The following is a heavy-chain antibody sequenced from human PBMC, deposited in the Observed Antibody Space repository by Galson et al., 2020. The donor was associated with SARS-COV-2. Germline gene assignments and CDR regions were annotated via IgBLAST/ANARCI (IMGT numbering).Heavy chain of an antibody. CDR2: IYYSGST. V-gene: IGHV4-59*01. Sequence: SETLSLTCTVSGGSISSYYWSWIRQPPGKGLEWIGYIYYSGSTNYNPSLKSRVTISVDTSKNQFSLKLSSVTAADTAVYYCAREWMIAVFDPWGQGTLVTVSS. CDR1: GGSISSYY. J-gene: IGHJ5*02. D-gene: IGHD3-22*01. CDR3: AREWMIAVFDP.